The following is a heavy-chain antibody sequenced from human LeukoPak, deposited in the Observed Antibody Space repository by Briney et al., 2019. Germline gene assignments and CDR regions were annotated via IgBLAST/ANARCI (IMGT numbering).Heavy chain of an antibody. V-gene: IGHV3-33*01. D-gene: IGHD2-2*03. CDR3: ARDLGIVVVPAAYYYYYGMDV. Sequence: GGSLRLSCAASGSTFSSYGMHWVRQAPGKGLEWVAVIWYDGSNKYYADSVKGRFTISRDNSKNTLYLQMNSLRAEDTAVYYCARDLGIVVVPAAYYYYYGMDVWGQGTTVTVSS. CDR1: GSTFSSYG. CDR2: IWYDGSNK. J-gene: IGHJ6*02.